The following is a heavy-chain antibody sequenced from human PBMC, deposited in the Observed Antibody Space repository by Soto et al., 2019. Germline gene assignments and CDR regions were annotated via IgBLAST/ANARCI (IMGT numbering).Heavy chain of an antibody. D-gene: IGHD3-3*01. CDR1: GGSFSGYY. Sequence: SETLSLTCAVYGGSFSGYYWSWIRQPPGKGLEWIGEINHSGSTNYNPSLKSRVTISVDTSKNQFSLKLSSVTAADTAVYYCARAGYYVFWSGYYPVGAFEIRGQGTMVTVSS. V-gene: IGHV4-34*01. CDR3: ARAGYYVFWSGYYPVGAFEI. CDR2: INHSGST. J-gene: IGHJ3*02.